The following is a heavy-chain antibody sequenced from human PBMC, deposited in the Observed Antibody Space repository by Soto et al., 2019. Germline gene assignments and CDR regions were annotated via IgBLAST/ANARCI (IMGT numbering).Heavy chain of an antibody. CDR3: ARVSGRYDILTGSYPDAFAI. V-gene: IGHV1-18*01. CDR2: ISAYNGNT. J-gene: IGHJ3*02. Sequence: GASVKVSCKASGYTFTSYGISWVRQAPGQGLEWMGWISAYNGNTNYAQKLQGRVTMTTDTSTSTAYMELRSLRSDDTAVYYCARVSGRYDILTGSYPDAFAIWGQGTMVTVSS. CDR1: GYTFTSYG. D-gene: IGHD3-9*01.